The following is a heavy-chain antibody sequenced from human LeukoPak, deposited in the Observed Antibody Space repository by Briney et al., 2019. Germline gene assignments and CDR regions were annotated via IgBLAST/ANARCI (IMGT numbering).Heavy chain of an antibody. V-gene: IGHV1-46*01. D-gene: IGHD5-18*01. J-gene: IGHJ4*02. CDR2: INPSGDNT. Sequence: PGASVKVSCKASGYTFTNNFMHWVRQAPGQGLEWIGIINPSGDNTWYAQKFQGRVTITADESTSTAYMELSSLRSEDTAMYYCARDFYQGYQNFYYFDYWGQGTLVTVSS. CDR3: ARDFYQGYQNFYYFDY. CDR1: GYTFTNNF.